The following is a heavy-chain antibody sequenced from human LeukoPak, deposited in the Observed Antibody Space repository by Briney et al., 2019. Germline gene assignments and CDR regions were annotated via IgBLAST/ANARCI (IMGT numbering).Heavy chain of an antibody. V-gene: IGHV3-11*01. D-gene: IGHD3-10*01. J-gene: IGHJ4*02. CDR3: ARDGVRGVIKLPFDY. Sequence: PGGSLRLSCAASGFTFSDYYMSWIRQAPGKGLEWVSYISSSGSTIYYADSVKGRFTISRDNAKNSLYLQMNSLRAEDTAVYYCARDGVRGVIKLPFDYWGQGTLVTVSS. CDR2: ISSSGSTI. CDR1: GFTFSDYY.